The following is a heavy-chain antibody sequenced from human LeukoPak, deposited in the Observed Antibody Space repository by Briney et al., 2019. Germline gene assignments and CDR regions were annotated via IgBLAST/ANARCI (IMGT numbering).Heavy chain of an antibody. J-gene: IGHJ4*02. CDR1: GFTFSSYA. Sequence: GGSLRLSCAASGFTFSSYAMSWVRQAPGKGLEWVSAISGSGGSTYYADSVKGRFTIPRDNSKNTLYLQMNSLRAADTAVYYCAKDRTATKPGVVDYWGQGTLVTVSS. V-gene: IGHV3-23*01. CDR3: AKDRTATKPGVVDY. D-gene: IGHD2-21*01. CDR2: ISGSGGST.